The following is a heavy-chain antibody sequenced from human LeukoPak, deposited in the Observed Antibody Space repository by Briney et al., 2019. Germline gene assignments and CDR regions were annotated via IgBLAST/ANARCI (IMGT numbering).Heavy chain of an antibody. CDR2: ISSDGSTI. J-gene: IGHJ1*01. CDR3: AKGQGTMGWLFFQH. CDR1: GFTFSSYE. V-gene: IGHV3-48*03. Sequence: PGRSLRLSCAASGFTFSSYEMNWVRQAPGKGLEWVSYISSDGSTIYYADSVKGRFTISRDSAKSSLYLQMNSLRADDTAVYYCAKGQGTMGWLFFQHWGQGTLVTVSS. D-gene: IGHD3-22*01.